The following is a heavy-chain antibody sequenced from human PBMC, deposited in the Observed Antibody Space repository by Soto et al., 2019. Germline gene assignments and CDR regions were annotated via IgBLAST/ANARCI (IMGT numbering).Heavy chain of an antibody. V-gene: IGHV2-5*02. CDR1: GFSLSTSGVG. D-gene: IGHD3-9*01. CDR3: AHKGPEDWPLDY. Sequence: QITLKESGPTLVRPTQTLTLTCAFSGFSLSTSGVGVGWIRQPPGKALEWLAVIYWDDSKHYSPSLRSRLNITKATSKNQVVLTMTTMDPMDTGTYYCAHKGPEDWPLDYWGQGTLVTVSS. J-gene: IGHJ4*02. CDR2: IYWDDSK.